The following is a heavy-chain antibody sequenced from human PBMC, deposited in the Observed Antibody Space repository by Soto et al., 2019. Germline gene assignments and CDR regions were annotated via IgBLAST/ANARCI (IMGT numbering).Heavy chain of an antibody. Sequence: QVQLQESGPGLVKPSETLSLTCTVSGGSISSYYWSWIRQPPGKGLEWIGYIYDSGSTNYNTSLKSRVTISVDTSKNQFSLKLSSVTAADTAVYYCARVLFGSNCWFDPWGQGTLVTVSS. CDR1: GGSISSYY. CDR2: IYDSGST. D-gene: IGHD3-16*01. J-gene: IGHJ5*02. CDR3: ARVLFGSNCWFDP. V-gene: IGHV4-59*01.